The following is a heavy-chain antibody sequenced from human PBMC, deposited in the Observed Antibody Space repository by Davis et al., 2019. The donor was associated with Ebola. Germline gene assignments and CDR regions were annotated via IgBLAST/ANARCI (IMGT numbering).Heavy chain of an antibody. J-gene: IGHJ4*02. Sequence: GESLKISCAASGFTFSSYAMHWVRQAPGKGLEWVAVISYDGSNKYYADSVKGRFTISRDNSKNTLYLQMNSLRAEDTAVYYCARDGYDYYFDYWGQGTLVTVSS. CDR1: GFTFSSYA. V-gene: IGHV3-30-3*01. CDR3: ARDGYDYYFDY. CDR2: ISYDGSNK. D-gene: IGHD5-12*01.